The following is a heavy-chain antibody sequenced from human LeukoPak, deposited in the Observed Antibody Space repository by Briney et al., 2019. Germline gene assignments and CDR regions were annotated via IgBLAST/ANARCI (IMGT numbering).Heavy chain of an antibody. CDR2: IHSSGST. V-gene: IGHV4-39*01. D-gene: IGHD3-16*01. CDR3: ARVLWGDHAGFDS. J-gene: IGHJ4*02. Sequence: SETLSLTCTVSGGSISSSAYHWGWIRQPPGKGLEWVGSIHSSGSTYYNLSLKSRVTISVDTSKNQFSLKLSSVTAADTAVYYCARVLWGDHAGFDSWGQGTLVTVSS. CDR1: GGSISSSAYH.